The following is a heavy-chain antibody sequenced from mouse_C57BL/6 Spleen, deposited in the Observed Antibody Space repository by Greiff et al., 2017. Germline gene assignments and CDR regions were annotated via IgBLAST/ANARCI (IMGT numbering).Heavy chain of an antibody. V-gene: IGHV1-53*01. CDR3: ARGAFYYDYDRAYWYFDV. J-gene: IGHJ1*03. D-gene: IGHD2-4*01. CDR2: INPSNGGT. Sequence: VQLKQPGTELVKPGASVKLSCKASGYTFTSYWMHWVKQRPGQGLEWIGNINPSNGGTNYNEKFKSKATLTVDKSSSTAYMQLSSLTSEDSAVYYCARGAFYYDYDRAYWYFDVWGTGTTVTVSS. CDR1: GYTFTSYW.